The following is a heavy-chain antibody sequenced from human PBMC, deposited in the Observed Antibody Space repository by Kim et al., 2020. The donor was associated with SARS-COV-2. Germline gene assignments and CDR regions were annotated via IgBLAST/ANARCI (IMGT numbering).Heavy chain of an antibody. D-gene: IGHD5-18*01. CDR2: INHSGST. Sequence: SETLSLTCAVYGGSFSGYYWSWIRQPPGKGLEWIGEINHSGSTNYNPSLKSRVTISVDTSKNQFSLKLRSVTAADTAVYYCARGITRGYSWAPGYYYYYGMDVWGQGTPVTASS. CDR3: ARGITRGYSWAPGYYYYYGMDV. CDR1: GGSFSGYY. J-gene: IGHJ6*02. V-gene: IGHV4-34*01.